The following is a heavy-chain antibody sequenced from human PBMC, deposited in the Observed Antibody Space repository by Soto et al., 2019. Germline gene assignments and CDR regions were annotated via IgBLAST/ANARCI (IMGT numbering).Heavy chain of an antibody. CDR3: ARGGIGMVRTFDH. Sequence: PGGSLRLSCAASGFTVSSTYMSRVRQAPGKGLEWVSIIFSSCESFYADSVKGRFTISRDSSDNTVYLQMNSLKAEDTAVYYCARGGIGMVRTFDHWGQGTLVPVSS. D-gene: IGHD3-10*01. CDR2: IFSSCES. CDR1: GFTVSSTY. J-gene: IGHJ4*02. V-gene: IGHV3-53*01.